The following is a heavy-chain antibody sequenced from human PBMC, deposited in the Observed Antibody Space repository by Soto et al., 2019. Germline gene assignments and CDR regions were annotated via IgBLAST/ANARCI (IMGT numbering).Heavy chain of an antibody. Sequence: GGSLRLSCAVSGFTFSDYWMSWVRQAPGKGLEWVANIKQDGNEKYYVDSVKGRFTISRDNTKDSLYLQMNSLRAEDTAIYYCARGSAFIGLDYWGQGTPVTVSS. CDR1: GFTFSDYW. D-gene: IGHD1-26*01. CDR3: ARGSAFIGLDY. CDR2: IKQDGNEK. V-gene: IGHV3-7*01. J-gene: IGHJ4*02.